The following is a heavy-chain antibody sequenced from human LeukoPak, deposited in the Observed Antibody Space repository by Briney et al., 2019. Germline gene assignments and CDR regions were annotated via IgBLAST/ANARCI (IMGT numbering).Heavy chain of an antibody. Sequence: PSETLSLTCSVSGGSISTYYWNWIRQPPGKGLEWIGYIYYSGSTNYNPSLKSRVSISVDTSKNQFSLKLSSVTATDTAVYYCARAGMATGWFDPWGQGTLVTASS. V-gene: IGHV4-59*01. D-gene: IGHD5-24*01. CDR2: IYYSGST. CDR3: ARAGMATGWFDP. J-gene: IGHJ5*02. CDR1: GGSISTYY.